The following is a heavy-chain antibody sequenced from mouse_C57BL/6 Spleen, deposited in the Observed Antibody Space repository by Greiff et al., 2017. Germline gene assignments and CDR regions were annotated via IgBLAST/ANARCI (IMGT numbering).Heavy chain of an antibody. CDR3: ARSGDLSGHAMDY. Sequence: VKLMESGAELVRPGTSVKVSCKASGYAFTNYLIEWVKQRPGQGLEWIGVINPGSGGTNYNEKFKGKATLTADKSSSTAYMQLSSLTSEDSAVYFCARSGDLSGHAMDYWGQGTSVTVSS. J-gene: IGHJ4*01. V-gene: IGHV1-54*01. CDR1: GYAFTNYL. D-gene: IGHD4-1*01. CDR2: INPGSGGT.